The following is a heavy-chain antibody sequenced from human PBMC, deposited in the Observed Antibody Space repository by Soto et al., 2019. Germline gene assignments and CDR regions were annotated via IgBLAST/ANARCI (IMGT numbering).Heavy chain of an antibody. J-gene: IGHJ2*01. CDR3: EKVKGCWGADSPPLGGYFAL. CDR1: GFSVDDYA. CDR2: ISWNSGNI. D-gene: IGHD2-21*02. V-gene: IGHV3-9*01. Sequence: EVQLVESGGGLVQPGRSLRLSCAASGFSVDDYAMHWVRQAPGKGLEWVSGISWNSGNIAYADSVKGRFTISRDNAKNPFDIQRSGRGAEDPAFFYCEKVKGCWGADSPPLGGYFALWGRGPLVPVS.